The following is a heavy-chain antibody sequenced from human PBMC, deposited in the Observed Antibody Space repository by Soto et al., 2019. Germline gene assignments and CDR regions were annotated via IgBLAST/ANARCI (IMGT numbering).Heavy chain of an antibody. CDR1: GFTFSTYG. CDR2: ISYDGNNK. J-gene: IGHJ4*02. V-gene: IGHV3-30*18. D-gene: IGHD1-1*01. CDR3: AKSVYNWNDGFFDY. Sequence: QAQLVECGGGVVQPGRSLRLSCAASGFTFSTYGMHWVRQAPGKGLEWVAVISYDGNNKYYADSVKGRFTISRDNSKNTLYLQMSRQRAEDTAVYYCAKSVYNWNDGFFDYWGQGTLVTVSS.